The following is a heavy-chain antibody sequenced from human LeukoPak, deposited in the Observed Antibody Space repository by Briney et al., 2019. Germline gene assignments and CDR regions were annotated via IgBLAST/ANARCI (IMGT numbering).Heavy chain of an antibody. CDR3: AKVDDPEGIAAAPPGY. Sequence: PGGSLRLSCAASGFTFSSYSMNWVRQAPGKGLEWVSSISSSSSYIYYADSVKGRFTISRDNSKNTLYLQMNSLRAEDTAVYYCAKVDDPEGIAAAPPGYWGQGTLVTVSS. CDR2: ISSSSSYI. D-gene: IGHD6-13*01. CDR1: GFTFSSYS. V-gene: IGHV3-21*04. J-gene: IGHJ4*02.